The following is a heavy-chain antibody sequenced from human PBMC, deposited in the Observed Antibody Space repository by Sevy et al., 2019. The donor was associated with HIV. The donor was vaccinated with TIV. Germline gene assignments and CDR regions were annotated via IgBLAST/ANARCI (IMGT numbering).Heavy chain of an antibody. V-gene: IGHV3-33*01. D-gene: IGHD2-2*01. CDR1: GFAFNTFG. J-gene: IGHJ5*02. CDR2: ISFDENIE. Sequence: GGSLRLSCAASGFAFNTFGMHWVRRAPGKGLEWVAFISFDENIEYDADSVKGQFTISRDNSKNMLYLQMNSLRAEDTAMYYCARDRYCSTSRCYNWIDPWGQGTLVTVSS. CDR3: ARDRYCSTSRCYNWIDP.